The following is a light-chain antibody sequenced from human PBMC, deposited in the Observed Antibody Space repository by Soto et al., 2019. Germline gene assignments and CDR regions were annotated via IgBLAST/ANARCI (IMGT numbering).Light chain of an antibody. CDR2: DAS. Sequence: EIVLTQSPATLSLSPGERATLSCRASQSVTSYLAWYQQKPGQAPRLLIYDASNRATGIPARFSGSGSGTHLTLTISSLEPEDFAVYYCQQRSDWPYTFGQGTKLEIK. V-gene: IGKV3-11*01. CDR1: QSVTSY. CDR3: QQRSDWPYT. J-gene: IGKJ2*01.